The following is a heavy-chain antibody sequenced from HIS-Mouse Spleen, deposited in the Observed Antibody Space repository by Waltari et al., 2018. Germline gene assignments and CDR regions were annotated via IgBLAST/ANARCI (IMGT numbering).Heavy chain of an antibody. V-gene: IGHV4-39*07. D-gene: IGHD1-26*01. CDR1: GGSISSSSYH. CDR2: IYYSGST. CDR3: ARARGSYYFDY. J-gene: IGHJ4*02. Sequence: QLQLQESGPGLVKPSETLSLTCTVSGGSISSSSYHCGWIRQPPGKGLEWIGSIYYSGSTYYNPSLKSRVTISVDTSKNQFSLKLSSVTAADTAVYYCARARGSYYFDYWGQGTLVTVSS.